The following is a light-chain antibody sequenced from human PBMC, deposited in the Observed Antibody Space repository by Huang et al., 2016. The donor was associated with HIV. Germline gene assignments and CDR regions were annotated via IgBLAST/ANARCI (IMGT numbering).Light chain of an antibody. CDR1: QSIDNY. CDR3: QQSYSTVYT. V-gene: IGKV1-39*01. CDR2: GTS. J-gene: IGKJ2*01. Sequence: DIQMDQSPSSLSASVGDRVTITCRASQSIDNYLNWYQQKPGKAPNLLIYGTSNLQSGVPSRFSGRGSGTDFTLTISGLHPDDSATYYCQQSYSTVYTFGQGTSWRS.